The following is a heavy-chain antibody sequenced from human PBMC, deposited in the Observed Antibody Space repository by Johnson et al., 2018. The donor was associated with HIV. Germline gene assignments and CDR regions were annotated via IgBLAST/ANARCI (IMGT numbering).Heavy chain of an antibody. CDR1: GFAVSSNY. D-gene: IGHD2-15*01. CDR3: ARTPGYSRSLEI. Sequence: MLLVESGGGLIQPGGSLRLSCAAFGFAVSSNYMSWVRQAPGKGLEWVSIIYSDGNTYCADSVKGRFTISRDNSKNTLYLQMNSRRAEDTAVYSCARTPGYSRSLEIWGQGTMVTGPS. CDR2: IYSDGNT. J-gene: IGHJ3*02. V-gene: IGHV3-53*01.